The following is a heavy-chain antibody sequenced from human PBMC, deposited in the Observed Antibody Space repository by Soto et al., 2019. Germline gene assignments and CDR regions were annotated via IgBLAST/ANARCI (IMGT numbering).Heavy chain of an antibody. J-gene: IGHJ4*02. Sequence: ASVKVSCEASGGTFSSYAISWVRQAPGQGLEWMGGIIPIFGTANYAQKFQGRVTITADESTSTAYMELSSLRSEDTAVYYCARTRLGATTYYFDYWGQGTLVTVSS. CDR1: GGTFSSYA. V-gene: IGHV1-69*13. CDR2: IIPIFGTA. CDR3: ARTRLGATTYYFDY. D-gene: IGHD1-26*01.